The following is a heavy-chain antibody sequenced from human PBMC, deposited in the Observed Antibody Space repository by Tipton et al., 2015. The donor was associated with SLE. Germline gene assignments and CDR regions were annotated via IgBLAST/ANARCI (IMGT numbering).Heavy chain of an antibody. CDR2: MYSGGST. D-gene: IGHD5-18*01. V-gene: IGHV3-66*02. CDR3: ASGRGYSYGNYFDY. CDR1: GFIFKNYD. J-gene: IGHJ4*02. Sequence: SLRLSCAASGFIFKNYDMFWVRQAPGKGLEWVSVMYSGGSTYYADSVKGRFTISRDNSKNTLYLQMNSLRAEDTAVYYCASGRGYSYGNYFDYWGQGTLVTVSS.